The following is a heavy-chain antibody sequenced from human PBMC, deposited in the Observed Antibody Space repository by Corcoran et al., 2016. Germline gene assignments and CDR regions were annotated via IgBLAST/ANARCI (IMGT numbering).Heavy chain of an antibody. J-gene: IGHJ3*02. D-gene: IGHD3-22*01. CDR2: IYYSGST. CDR3: AREGSWGGYYYDAPSFGGAFDI. V-gene: IGHV4-39*07. CDR1: GGSISSSSYY. Sequence: QLQLQESGPGLVKPSETLSLTCTVSGGSISSSSYYWGWIRQPPGKGLEWIGSIYYSGSTYYNPSLKSRVPISGDTSKNLFSLKLSSVTAPDPAVHYCAREGSWGGYYYDAPSFGGAFDIWGQGTMVTVSS.